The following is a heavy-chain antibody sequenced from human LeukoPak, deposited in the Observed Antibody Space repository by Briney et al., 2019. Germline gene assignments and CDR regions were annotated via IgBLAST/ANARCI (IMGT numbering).Heavy chain of an antibody. CDR2: IYTSGST. CDR1: GGSISSYY. CDR3: ARDNARGGSFSDYLRYFQH. V-gene: IGHV4-4*08. D-gene: IGHD5-12*01. J-gene: IGHJ1*01. Sequence: PSETLSLTCTVSGGSISSYYWSWIRQPPGKGLEWIGRIYTSGSTNYNPSLKSRVTISVDTSKNQFSLKLSSVTAADTAVYYCARDNARGGSFSDYLRYFQHWGQGTLVTVSS.